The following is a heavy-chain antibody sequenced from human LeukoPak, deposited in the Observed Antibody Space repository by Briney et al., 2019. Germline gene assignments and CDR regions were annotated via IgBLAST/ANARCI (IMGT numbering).Heavy chain of an antibody. CDR2: IYYSGST. J-gene: IGHJ6*02. CDR1: GGSISSGDYY. CDR3: ASRLGYSSSSSYYYGMDV. D-gene: IGHD6-13*01. Sequence: SQTLSLTCTVSGGSISSGDYYWSWIRQPPGKGLEWIGYIYYSGSTYYNPSLKSRVTISVDTSKNQFSLKLSSVTAADTAVYYCASRLGYSSSSSYYYGMDVWGQGTTVTVSS. V-gene: IGHV4-30-4*01.